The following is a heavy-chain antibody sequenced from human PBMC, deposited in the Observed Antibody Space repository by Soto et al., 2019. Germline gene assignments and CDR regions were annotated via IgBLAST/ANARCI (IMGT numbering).Heavy chain of an antibody. Sequence: YPICTVSGGCIRSHSYYCGWILQPPGNGLAWIGHIYYTGTSYSNPSLKGRVTLSVDTSKNQFSLKLNSMTAADTAVCYCTRLQRRWLSRYGWGKRTQVTVSS. CDR1: GGCIRSHSYY. CDR2: IYYTGTS. D-gene: IGHD3-16*02. V-gene: IGHV4-39*01. CDR3: TRLQRRWLSRYG. J-gene: IGHJ4*02.